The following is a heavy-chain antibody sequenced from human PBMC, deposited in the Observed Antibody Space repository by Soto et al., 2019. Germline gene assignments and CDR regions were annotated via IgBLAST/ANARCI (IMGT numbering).Heavy chain of an antibody. V-gene: IGHV4-4*02. CDR1: SGSISSSNW. Sequence: QVQLQESGPGLVKPSGTLSLTCAVSSGSISSSNWWSWVRQPPGKGLEWIGEIYHSGSTNYNPSLESRATISVYKSKNQFSLKLSSVTAADTAVYYCARTRDYYGSGSYLYYFDYWGQGTLVTVSA. D-gene: IGHD3-10*01. J-gene: IGHJ4*02. CDR2: IYHSGST. CDR3: ARTRDYYGSGSYLYYFDY.